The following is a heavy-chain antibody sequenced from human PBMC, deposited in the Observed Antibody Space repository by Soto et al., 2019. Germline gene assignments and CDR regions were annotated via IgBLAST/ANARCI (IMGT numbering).Heavy chain of an antibody. Sequence: SETLSLTCTVSGGSISSYYWSWIRQPPGKGLEWIGYIYYSGSTNYNPSLKSRVTISVDTSKNQFSLKLSSVTAADTAVYYCASTYGGPYYFDYWGQGTLVTVSS. CDR1: GGSISSYY. CDR3: ASTYGGPYYFDY. D-gene: IGHD4-17*01. J-gene: IGHJ4*02. V-gene: IGHV4-59*01. CDR2: IYYSGST.